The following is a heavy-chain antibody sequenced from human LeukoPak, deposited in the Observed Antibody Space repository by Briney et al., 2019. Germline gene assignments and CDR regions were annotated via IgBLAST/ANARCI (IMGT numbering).Heavy chain of an antibody. CDR2: ISSNGGST. D-gene: IGHD3-3*02. Sequence: GGSLRLSCSASGFTFSSYAMRWVRQAPGKGLEYVSAISSNGGSTYYADSVKGRFTISRDNSKNTLYLQMNSLRTEDTAVYYCARPFHKFFDYWGQGTLVTVSS. CDR1: GFTFSSYA. CDR3: ARPFHKFFDY. J-gene: IGHJ4*02. V-gene: IGHV3-64*04.